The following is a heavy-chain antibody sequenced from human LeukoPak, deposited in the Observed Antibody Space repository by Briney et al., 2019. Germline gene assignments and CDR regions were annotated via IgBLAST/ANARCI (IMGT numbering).Heavy chain of an antibody. CDR1: GFTFSDHY. J-gene: IGHJ4*02. CDR3: TRCKQRYYDI. Sequence: GGSLGLSCAASGFTFSDHYMVWVSHAPGKGLECVGRITNKATSYTTKYAASVKGRFTISRDDSKNSLYLQMDSLKTEDSAVYYCTRCKQRYYDIWGQGTLVTVSS. V-gene: IGHV3-72*01. D-gene: IGHD3-9*01. CDR2: ITNKATSYTT.